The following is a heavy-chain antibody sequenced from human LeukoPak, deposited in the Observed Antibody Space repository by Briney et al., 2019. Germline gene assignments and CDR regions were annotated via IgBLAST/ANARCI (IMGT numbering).Heavy chain of an antibody. CDR1: GFTFNIYW. CDR2: IKSDGIST. CDR3: TRDKNSAMDV. Sequence: GGSLRLSCAASGFTFNIYWMHWVRQAPGKGLVWVARIKSDGISTSYADSVKGRFSISRDNAKNTLYLQVNSLRGEDTAVYYCTRDKNSAMDVWGQGTTVTVSS. V-gene: IGHV3-74*01. J-gene: IGHJ6*02.